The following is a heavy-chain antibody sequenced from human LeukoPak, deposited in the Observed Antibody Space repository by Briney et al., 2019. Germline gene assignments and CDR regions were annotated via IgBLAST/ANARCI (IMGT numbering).Heavy chain of an antibody. V-gene: IGHV3-23*01. Sequence: GGSLRLSCAASGFTFSSYAMSWVRQAPGKGLEWVSAISGSGGSTYYADSVKGRFTISRDNSKNTLYLQMNSLRADDTALYYCAKDLGIFGVVTDAFDIWGQGTMVTVPS. CDR1: GFTFSSYA. J-gene: IGHJ3*02. CDR3: AKDLGIFGVVTDAFDI. CDR2: ISGSGGST. D-gene: IGHD3-3*01.